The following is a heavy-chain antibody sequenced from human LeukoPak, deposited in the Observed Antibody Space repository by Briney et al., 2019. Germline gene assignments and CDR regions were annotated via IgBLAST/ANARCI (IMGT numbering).Heavy chain of an antibody. CDR1: GFTFSSYW. D-gene: IGHD3-10*01. J-gene: IGHJ6*03. Sequence: GGSLRLSCAASGFTFSSYWMSWVRQAPGKGLEWVANIKQDGSEKYYADSVKGRFTISRDNAKNSLYLQMNSLRAEDTALYHCARSGSGSYYYYYMDVWGKGTTVTISS. V-gene: IGHV3-7*03. CDR2: IKQDGSEK. CDR3: ARSGSGSYYYYYMDV.